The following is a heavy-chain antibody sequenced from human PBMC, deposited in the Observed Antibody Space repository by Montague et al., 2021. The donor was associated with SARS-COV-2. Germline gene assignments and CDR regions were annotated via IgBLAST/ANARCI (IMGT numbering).Heavy chain of an antibody. J-gene: IGHJ3*02. CDR3: ARLRGDYGGTYDAFDI. CDR2: LYYSAST. V-gene: IGHV4-39*02. Sequence: SETLSLTCTVSGGSISSRCYYWVWIRPPPGKELVWIVGLYYSASTYSYPTLKCPVTVSISTSKNHFSLKFSSVTAADTAVYYCARLRGDYGGTYDAFDIWGQGTTVTVSS. CDR1: GGSISSRCYY. D-gene: IGHD4-23*01.